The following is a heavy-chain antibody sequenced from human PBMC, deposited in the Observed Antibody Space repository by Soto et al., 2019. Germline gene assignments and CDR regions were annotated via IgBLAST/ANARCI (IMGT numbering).Heavy chain of an antibody. Sequence: SETLSLTCAVYGGSFSGYYWSWIRQPPGKGLEWIGYIYYSGSTNYNPSLKSRVTISVDTSKNQFSLKLSSVTAADTAVYYCARGDTIFGVTPGGMDVWGQGTTVTVSS. J-gene: IGHJ6*02. CDR1: GGSFSGYY. D-gene: IGHD3-3*01. CDR2: IYYSGST. V-gene: IGHV4-59*01. CDR3: ARGDTIFGVTPGGMDV.